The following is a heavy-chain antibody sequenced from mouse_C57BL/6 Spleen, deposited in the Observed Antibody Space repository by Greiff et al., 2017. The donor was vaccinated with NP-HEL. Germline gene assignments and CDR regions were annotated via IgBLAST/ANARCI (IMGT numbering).Heavy chain of an antibody. V-gene: IGHV1-19*01. Sequence: VQLQQSGPVLVKPGASVKMSCKASGYTFTDYYMNWVKQSHGKSLEWIGVINPYNGGTSYNQKFKGKATLTVDKASSTAYMELNSLTSEDSAVYYCAREDGSSYEAMDYWGQGTSVTVSS. CDR1: GYTFTDYY. CDR3: AREDGSSYEAMDY. D-gene: IGHD1-1*01. J-gene: IGHJ4*01. CDR2: INPYNGGT.